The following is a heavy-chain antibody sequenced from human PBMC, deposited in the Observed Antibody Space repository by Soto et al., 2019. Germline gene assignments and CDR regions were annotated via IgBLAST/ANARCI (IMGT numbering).Heavy chain of an antibody. CDR1: GGSISTYY. J-gene: IGHJ2*01. Sequence: QVQLQESGPGLVKPSETLSLTCTVSGGSISTYYWSWIRQPPGKGLEWIGYIHYSGSTNYNPSLKRPVAISVDTSKHQFSLTLTSVTAADTAVYYCARRYYGGNYWYFDLWGRGTLVTVSS. CDR3: ARRYYGGNYWYFDL. CDR2: IHYSGST. D-gene: IGHD4-17*01. V-gene: IGHV4-59*08.